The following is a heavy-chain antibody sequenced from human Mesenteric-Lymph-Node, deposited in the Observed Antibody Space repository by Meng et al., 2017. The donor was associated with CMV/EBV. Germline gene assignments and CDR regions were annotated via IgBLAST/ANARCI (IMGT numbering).Heavy chain of an antibody. Sequence: GDSLKISCAASGFTVSSNYMSWVRQAPGKGLEWVSVIYSGGSTYYADSVKGRFTISRDNSKNTLYLQMNSLRAEDTAVYYCARDPDNDYSNYVSYWGQGTLVTVSS. CDR1: GFTVSSNY. V-gene: IGHV3-66*02. J-gene: IGHJ4*02. CDR2: IYSGGST. CDR3: ARDPDNDYSNYVSY. D-gene: IGHD4-11*01.